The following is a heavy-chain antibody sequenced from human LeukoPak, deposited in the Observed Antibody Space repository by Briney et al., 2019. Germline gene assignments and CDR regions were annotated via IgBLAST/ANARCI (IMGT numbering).Heavy chain of an antibody. CDR2: IYYSGST. D-gene: IGHD3-3*01. CDR1: GGSISSYY. CDR3: ARNYDFWSGYYIGLDP. Sequence: SETLSLTCTVSGGSISSYYWSWIRQPPGKGLEWIGYIYYSGSTNYNPSLKSRVTISVDTSKNQFSLKLSSVTAADTAVYYCARNYDFWSGYYIGLDPWGQGTLVTVSS. J-gene: IGHJ5*02. V-gene: IGHV4-59*08.